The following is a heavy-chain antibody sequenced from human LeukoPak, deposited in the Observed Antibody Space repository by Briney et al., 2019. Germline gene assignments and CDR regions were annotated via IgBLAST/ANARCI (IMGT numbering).Heavy chain of an antibody. D-gene: IGHD3-10*01. V-gene: IGHV1-18*01. Sequence: ASVNVSCKASGYTFPSYGISWVRQAPGRGLEWMGWISAYNGNTNYAQKLQGRVTMNTDTSTSTAYTELRSLRSDDTAVYYCARERVRGANNYYYYGMDVWGQGTTVTVSS. CDR1: GYTFPSYG. CDR2: ISAYNGNT. CDR3: ARERVRGANNYYYYGMDV. J-gene: IGHJ6*02.